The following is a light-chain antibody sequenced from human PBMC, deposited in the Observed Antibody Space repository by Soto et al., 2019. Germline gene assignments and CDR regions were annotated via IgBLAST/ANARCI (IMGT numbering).Light chain of an antibody. J-gene: IGLJ1*01. CDR2: GNS. V-gene: IGLV1-40*01. Sequence: QSVLTQPPSVSGAPGQRVTISCTGSSSNTGAGYDVHWYQQLPGTAPKLLIYGNSNRPSGVPDRFSGSKSGTSASLAITGLQAEDEADYYCQSYDSSLSGWVFGTGTKLTV. CDR3: QSYDSSLSGWV. CDR1: SSNTGAGYD.